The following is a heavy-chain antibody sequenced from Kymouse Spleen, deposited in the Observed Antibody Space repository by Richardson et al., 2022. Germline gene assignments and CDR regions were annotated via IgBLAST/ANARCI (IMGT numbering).Heavy chain of an antibody. CDR2: IWYDGSNK. CDR3: ARDRGTGTTVSNWFDP. V-gene: IGHV3-33*01. Sequence: QVQLVESGGGVVQPGRSLRLSCAASGFTFSSYGMHWVRQAPGKGLEWVAVIWYDGSNKYYADSVKGRFTISRDNSKNTLYLQMNSLRAEDTAVYYCARDRGTGTTVSNWFDPWGQGTLVTVSS. CDR1: GFTFSSYG. J-gene: IGHJ5*02. D-gene: IGHD1-1*01,IGHD1-20*01.